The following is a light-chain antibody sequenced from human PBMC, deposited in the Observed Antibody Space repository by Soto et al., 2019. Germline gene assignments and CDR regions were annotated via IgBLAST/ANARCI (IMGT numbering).Light chain of an antibody. CDR2: LGS. CDR3: MQALQTL. Sequence: DIVMTQSPLSLPVTPGEPASISCRSSQSLLHSNGYNYLDWYLQKPGQSPQLLIYLGSNRASGVPDRFSGSGSGKDFTLKISRVEAEDVGVYYCMQALQTLFGGGTKVEIK. CDR1: QSLLHSNGYNY. V-gene: IGKV2-28*01. J-gene: IGKJ4*01.